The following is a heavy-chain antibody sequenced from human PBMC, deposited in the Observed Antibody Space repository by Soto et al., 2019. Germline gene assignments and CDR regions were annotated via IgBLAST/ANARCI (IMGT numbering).Heavy chain of an antibody. CDR2: IDPSDSYT. D-gene: IGHD6-13*01. J-gene: IGHJ4*02. CDR1: GYSFTSYW. Sequence: EVQLVQSGAEVKKPGESLRISCKGSGYSFTSYWISWVRQMPGKGLEWMGRIDPSDSYTNYSPSFQGHVTISADKSISTAYLLWSSLKASDTAMYYCARLQPAAGDNDLTFDYWGQGTLVTVSS. CDR3: ARLQPAAGDNDLTFDY. V-gene: IGHV5-10-1*01.